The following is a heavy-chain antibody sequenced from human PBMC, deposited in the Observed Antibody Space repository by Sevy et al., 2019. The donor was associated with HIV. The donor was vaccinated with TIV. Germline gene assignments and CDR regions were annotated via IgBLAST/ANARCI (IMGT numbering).Heavy chain of an antibody. CDR1: GFPFRNVG. CDR2: IWYVGRNK. V-gene: IGHV3-33*01. Sequence: GGSLRLSCAASGFPFRNVGMNWVRQAPGKGLEWVAVIWYVGRNKEYADSVKGRFTISRDNSKNTLYLEMNSLRAEDTAVYYCARDPGYNYLFYYFDDWGQGTLVTVSS. D-gene: IGHD5-18*01. CDR3: ARDPGYNYLFYYFDD. J-gene: IGHJ4*02.